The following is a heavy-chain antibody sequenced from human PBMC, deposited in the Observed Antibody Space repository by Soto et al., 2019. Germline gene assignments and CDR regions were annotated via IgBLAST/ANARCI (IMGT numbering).Heavy chain of an antibody. V-gene: IGHV1-69*06. CDR3: ATIRVRGGPLRFED. Sequence: QVQLVQSGAEVKKPGSSVKVSCKTSGGLFSVFSFNWVRQAPGQGLEWMGGVLPITGSTDYAQKFQGRLTIPAARSTSTIYMELSRLTSDDTANYYCATIRVRGGPLRFEDGGQGTLISVSS. CDR1: GGLFSVFS. D-gene: IGHD5-12*01. J-gene: IGHJ4*01. CDR2: VLPITGST.